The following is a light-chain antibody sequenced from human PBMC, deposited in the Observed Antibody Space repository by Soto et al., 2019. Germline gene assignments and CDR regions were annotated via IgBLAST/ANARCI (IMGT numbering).Light chain of an antibody. Sequence: EIVLTQSPATLSLSPGERATLSCRASQSVSSYLAWYQQKPGQAPRLLIYDASNRATGIPARFSGSGSGTDFTLTISSLEPEDFAVYNCKQRSKWPRWTFGQGTKVDIK. CDR3: KQRSKWPRWT. J-gene: IGKJ1*01. CDR2: DAS. V-gene: IGKV3-11*01. CDR1: QSVSSY.